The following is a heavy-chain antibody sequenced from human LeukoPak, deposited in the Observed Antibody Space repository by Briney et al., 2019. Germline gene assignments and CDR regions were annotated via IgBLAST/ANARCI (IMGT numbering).Heavy chain of an antibody. Sequence: ASVKVSCKASGYTFTGYYMHWVRQAPGQGLEWMGWINPNSGGTNYAQKFQGRVTMTRDTSISTAYMELSRLRSDDTAVYYCAREIVVVVAASQNYYYGMDVWGQGTTVTVSS. CDR1: GYTFTGYY. D-gene: IGHD2-15*01. J-gene: IGHJ6*02. CDR3: AREIVVVVAASQNYYYGMDV. CDR2: INPNSGGT. V-gene: IGHV1-2*02.